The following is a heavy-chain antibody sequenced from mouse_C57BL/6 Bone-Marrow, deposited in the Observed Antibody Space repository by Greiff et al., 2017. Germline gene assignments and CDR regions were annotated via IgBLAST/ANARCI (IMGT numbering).Heavy chain of an antibody. CDR3: ARNYYGSSYWYFGG. CDR2: IYPGNGDT. J-gene: IGHJ1*03. D-gene: IGHD1-1*01. Sequence: QVQLQQSGPELVKPGASVKISCKASGYAFTSSCMNWVKQRPGQGLERIGRIYPGNGDTNYNGKFKGKATLTADKSSSTAYMQLGSLTSGDSAVYFCARNYYGSSYWYFGGWGIGTTVTV. V-gene: IGHV1-82*01. CDR1: GYAFTSSC.